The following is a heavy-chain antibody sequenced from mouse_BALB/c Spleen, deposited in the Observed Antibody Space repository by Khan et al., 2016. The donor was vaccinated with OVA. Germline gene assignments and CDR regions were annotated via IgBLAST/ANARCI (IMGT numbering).Heavy chain of an antibody. CDR2: ISYSGST. CDR3: ARTARINY. V-gene: IGHV3-2*02. Sequence: EVELVESGPGLVKPSQSLSLTCTVTGYSITSGYGWNWIRQFPGNKLEWMGYISYSGSTNYTPSLNSRISITRNTSKSQFFLKLNSVTAEDSATNYWARTARINYWGQGTTLTVSS. J-gene: IGHJ2*01. CDR1: GYSITSGYG. D-gene: IGHD1-2*01.